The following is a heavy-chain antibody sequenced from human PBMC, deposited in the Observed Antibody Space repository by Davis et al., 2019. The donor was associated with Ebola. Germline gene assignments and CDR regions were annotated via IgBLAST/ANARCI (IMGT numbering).Heavy chain of an antibody. CDR3: ARPLGGGAFDI. J-gene: IGHJ3*02. CDR1: GFTFSRYW. V-gene: IGHV3-74*01. Sequence: PGGSLRLSCAASGFTFSRYWMHWVRQAPGKGLVYVSRISSDGGITSYADSVKGRFTISRDNAKNSLSLQMNSLRAEDTAVYYCARPLGGGAFDIWGQGTMITVSS. CDR2: ISSDGGIT. D-gene: IGHD6-25*01.